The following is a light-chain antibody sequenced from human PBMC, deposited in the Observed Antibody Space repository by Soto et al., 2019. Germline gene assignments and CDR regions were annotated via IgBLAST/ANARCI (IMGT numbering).Light chain of an antibody. J-gene: IGKJ4*01. CDR3: QDRGNWPLFT. CDR2: DAS. CDR1: QSLSSGY. V-gene: IGKV3D-20*02. Sequence: EIVLTQSPGTLSLSPGERVTLSCRASQSLSSGYLAWYQQKFGQAPRLLIYDASRRATGIPERFSGSGSGTDFTLTINRLEPEDFAVYYCQDRGNWPLFTFGGGTKVDIK.